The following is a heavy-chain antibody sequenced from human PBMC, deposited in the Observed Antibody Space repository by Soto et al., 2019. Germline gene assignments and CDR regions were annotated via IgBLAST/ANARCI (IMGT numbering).Heavy chain of an antibody. J-gene: IGHJ6*02. CDR3: ARDLWGYCGTDCYPLEV. CDR1: GYTFTSYG. CDR2: ISAYNGKT. V-gene: IGHV1-18*01. Sequence: ASVKVSCKASGYTFTSYGISCVRQAPGQGLEWMGWISAYNGKTNYAQNVQGRVTMTTDTSTRTAYMDLRSLRSDDTAVYYCARDLWGYCGTDCYPLEVWGQGTTGTVSS. D-gene: IGHD2-21*02.